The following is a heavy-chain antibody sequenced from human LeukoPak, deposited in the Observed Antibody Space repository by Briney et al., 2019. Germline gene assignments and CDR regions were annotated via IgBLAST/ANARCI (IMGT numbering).Heavy chain of an antibody. Sequence: GGSLRLSCAASGFTFSSYWMTWVRQAPGKGLEWVSNIKQDGSERNYVDSVKGRFTISRDNAKNSLYLQMNTLRDEDTAVYYCATGAGCGYWGQGTLVTVSS. CDR1: GFTFSSYW. CDR3: ATGAGCGY. D-gene: IGHD6-19*01. J-gene: IGHJ4*02. CDR2: IKQDGSER. V-gene: IGHV3-7*03.